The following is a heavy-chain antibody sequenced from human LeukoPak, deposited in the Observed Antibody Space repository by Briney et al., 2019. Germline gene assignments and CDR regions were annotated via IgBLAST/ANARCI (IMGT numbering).Heavy chain of an antibody. Sequence: GASVKVSCKASGYTFTSYGISWVRQAPGQGLEWVGWISAYNGNTNYAQKLQGRVTMTTDTSTSTAYMELRSLRSDDTAVYYCARDSAFGGVIANNWFDPWGQGTLVTVSS. CDR1: GYTFTSYG. CDR2: ISAYNGNT. V-gene: IGHV1-18*04. CDR3: ARDSAFGGVIANNWFDP. D-gene: IGHD3-16*02. J-gene: IGHJ5*02.